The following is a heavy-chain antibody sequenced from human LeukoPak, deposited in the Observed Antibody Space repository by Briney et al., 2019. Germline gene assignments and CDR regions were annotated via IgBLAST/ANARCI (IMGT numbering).Heavy chain of an antibody. CDR3: ARGLAYYDSSGLDAFDV. CDR2: INPNSGGT. CDR1: GYTFTGYY. V-gene: IGHV1-2*06. J-gene: IGHJ3*01. D-gene: IGHD3-22*01. Sequence: GASVKVSFKTSGYTFTGYYIHWVRQAPGQGREWMGRINPNSGGTNYAQKFQGRVTMTRDTSISTAYMELSRLRSDDTAVYYCARGLAYYDSSGLDAFDVWGQGTMVTVSS.